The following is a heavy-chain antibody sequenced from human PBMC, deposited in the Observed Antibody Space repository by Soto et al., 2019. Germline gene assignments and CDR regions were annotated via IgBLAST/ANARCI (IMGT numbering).Heavy chain of an antibody. J-gene: IGHJ5*02. V-gene: IGHV4-31*03. CDR1: GGSISSGGYY. CDR2: IYYSGST. Sequence: QVQLQESGPGLVKPSQTLSLTCTVSGGSISSGGYYWSWIRQHPGKGLEWIGYIYYSGSTHYNPSLKSRVTISVDTSKYQCSLKLSSVTAADTAVYYCARALTTVTLFDPWGQGTLVTVSS. D-gene: IGHD4-17*01. CDR3: ARALTTVTLFDP.